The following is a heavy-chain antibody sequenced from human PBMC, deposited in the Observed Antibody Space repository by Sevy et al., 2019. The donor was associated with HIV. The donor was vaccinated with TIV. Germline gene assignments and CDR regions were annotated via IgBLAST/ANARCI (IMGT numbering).Heavy chain of an antibody. CDR3: AKGGTALYYYYGMDV. D-gene: IGHD1-1*01. CDR2: IIGSGGST. V-gene: IGHV3-23*01. CDR1: GFTFSSYA. J-gene: IGHJ6*02. Sequence: GGSLRLSCAASGFTFSSYAMSWVRQAPGKGLEWVSAIIGSGGSTYYADSVKGRFTISSDNCKNTLYLQMNSLRAEDTAVYYCAKGGTALYYYYGMDVWGQGTTVTVSS.